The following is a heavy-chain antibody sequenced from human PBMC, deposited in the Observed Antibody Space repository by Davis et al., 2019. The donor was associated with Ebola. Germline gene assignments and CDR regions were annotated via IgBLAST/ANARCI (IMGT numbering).Heavy chain of an antibody. CDR3: ARQAGWFDP. V-gene: IGHV4-59*01. J-gene: IGHJ5*02. CDR2: IYYSGST. CDR1: GGSISSYY. Sequence: SETLSLTCTVSGGSISSYYWSWIRQPPGKGLEWIGYIYYSGSTNYDPSLKSRVTISVDTSKNQFSLKLSSVTAADTAVYYCARQAGWFDPWGQGTLVTVSS. D-gene: IGHD6-13*01.